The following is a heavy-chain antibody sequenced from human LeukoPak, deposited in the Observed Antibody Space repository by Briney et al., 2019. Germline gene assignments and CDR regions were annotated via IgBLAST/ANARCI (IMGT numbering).Heavy chain of an antibody. CDR3: ATDVGGGCTNGVCYEPFDY. CDR1: GGTFSSYA. Sequence: ASVKVSCKASGGTFSSYAISWVRQAPGQGLEWMGGFDPEDGETIYAQKFRGRVTMTEDTSTDTAYMELSSLRSEDTAVYYCATDVGGGCTNGVCYEPFDYWGQGTLVTVSS. D-gene: IGHD2-8*01. J-gene: IGHJ4*02. CDR2: FDPEDGET. V-gene: IGHV1-24*01.